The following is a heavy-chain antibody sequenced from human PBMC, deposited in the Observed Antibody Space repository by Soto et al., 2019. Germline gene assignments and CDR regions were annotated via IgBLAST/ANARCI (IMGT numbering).Heavy chain of an antibody. CDR3: AKRRVGDAFDV. J-gene: IGHJ3*01. CDR2: IDVSDSYT. CDR1: GNRFSNYW. Sequence: GESLKISCKGSGNRFSNYWINWVRQVPGKGLEWMGRIDVSDSYTNYSPSFQGHVTISADKSISTVYLQWNSLKAADTAVYFCAKRRVGDAFDVWGQGTKVTV. V-gene: IGHV5-10-1*01. D-gene: IGHD1-26*01.